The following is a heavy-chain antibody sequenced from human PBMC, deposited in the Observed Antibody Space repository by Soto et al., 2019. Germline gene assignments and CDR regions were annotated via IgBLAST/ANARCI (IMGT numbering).Heavy chain of an antibody. CDR3: AHRRTVPEGKNWFDP. V-gene: IGHV2-5*02. J-gene: IGHJ5*02. CDR1: GFSLSTSGVG. Sequence: QITLKESGPTLVKPTQTLTLTCTFSGFSLSTSGVGVGWIRQPPGKALEWLALIYWDDDKRYSPSLKSRLTMTKDTSKDQVVLTMTNMDPVDTATYYCAHRRTVPEGKNWFDPWGQGTLVTVSS. D-gene: IGHD4-17*01. CDR2: IYWDDDK.